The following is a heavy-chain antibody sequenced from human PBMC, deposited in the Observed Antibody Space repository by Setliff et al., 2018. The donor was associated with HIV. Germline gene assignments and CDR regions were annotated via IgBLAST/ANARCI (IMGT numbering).Heavy chain of an antibody. CDR1: GGYISTYY. Sequence: SETLSLTCNVSGGYISTYYWRWIRQPPGKGLEWLGYVSYSGSTNFNPSLESRLAMSVDMSKNHFSLKLRSVTAADTAVYYCARHGHFYDSSSSDAFDIWGHGTMVTVSS. V-gene: IGHV4-59*08. J-gene: IGHJ3*02. CDR3: ARHGHFYDSSSSDAFDI. CDR2: VSYSGST. D-gene: IGHD3-22*01.